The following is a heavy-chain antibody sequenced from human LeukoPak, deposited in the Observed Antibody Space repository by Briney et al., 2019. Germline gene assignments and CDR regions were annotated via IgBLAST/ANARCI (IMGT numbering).Heavy chain of an antibody. Sequence: PGGSLRLSCAASGFTFSSYWMHWVRQAPGKGLVWVSRINSDGSSTSYADSVKGRFTISRDNAKNTLYLQMNSLRAEDTAVYYCASGTLTGYYQLDYWGQGTLVTVSS. V-gene: IGHV3-74*01. D-gene: IGHD3-9*01. CDR2: INSDGSST. CDR3: ASGTLTGYYQLDY. J-gene: IGHJ4*02. CDR1: GFTFSSYW.